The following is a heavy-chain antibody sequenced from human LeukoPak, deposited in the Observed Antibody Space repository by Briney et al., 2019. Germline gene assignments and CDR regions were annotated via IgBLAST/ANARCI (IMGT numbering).Heavy chain of an antibody. V-gene: IGHV3-7*01. J-gene: IGHJ4*02. Sequence: GGSLRLSCAASGFTFSNYWMSWVRQAPGKGPEWVANIKQDGSEKYYVDSVKGRFTISRDNAKNSLYLQMNSLRAEDTAVYYCARGKDYDFWSGYYTWGGEGYYFDYWGQGTLVTVSS. CDR3: ARGKDYDFWSGYYTWGGEGYYFDY. CDR1: GFTFSNYW. CDR2: IKQDGSEK. D-gene: IGHD3-3*01.